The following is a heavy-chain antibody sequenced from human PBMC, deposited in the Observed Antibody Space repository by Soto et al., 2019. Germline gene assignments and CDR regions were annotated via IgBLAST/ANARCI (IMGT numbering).Heavy chain of an antibody. V-gene: IGHV5-51*01. J-gene: IGHJ6*02. CDR1: GDSFTNYW. CDR2: FYPGDSDA. CDR3: ASQTGATVTTFDGMDV. D-gene: IGHD4-17*01. Sequence: GESLKISCKDSGDSFTNYWIAWVRQKPGKGLEWMGIFYPGDSDARYSPSFQGQVTISADKSINTAYLQWSSLKASDTAMYYCASQTGATVTTFDGMDVWGQGTMVTVSS.